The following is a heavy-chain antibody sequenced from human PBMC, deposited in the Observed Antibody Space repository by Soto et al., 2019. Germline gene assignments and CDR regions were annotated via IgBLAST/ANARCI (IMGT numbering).Heavy chain of an antibody. J-gene: IGHJ4*02. Sequence: ASVKVSCKASGYTFTSYGISWVRQAPGQGLEWMGWISAYNGNTNYAQKLQGRVTMTTDTSTSTAYMELRSRRSDDTAVYYCARSIAAAGLNDYWGQGTLVTVSS. CDR2: ISAYNGNT. D-gene: IGHD6-13*01. CDR3: ARSIAAAGLNDY. CDR1: GYTFTSYG. V-gene: IGHV1-18*01.